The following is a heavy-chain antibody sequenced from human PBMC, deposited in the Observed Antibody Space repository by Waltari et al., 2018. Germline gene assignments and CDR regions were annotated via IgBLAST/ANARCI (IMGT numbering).Heavy chain of an antibody. D-gene: IGHD3-10*02. J-gene: IGHJ3*01. CDR1: GGPLTSSRHY. CDR2: ISYSGAT. Sequence: QLHLQESGPGLVKPSETLSLTCSVSGGPLTSSRHYWGWIRQPPGKGLEWTGTISYSGATYYNPSLRSRVTISLDTSKNQFSLKLNSVTAADTAVYYCATYVGASVGTAAFDVWGQGTMVTASS. CDR3: ATYVGASVGTAAFDV. V-gene: IGHV4-39*01.